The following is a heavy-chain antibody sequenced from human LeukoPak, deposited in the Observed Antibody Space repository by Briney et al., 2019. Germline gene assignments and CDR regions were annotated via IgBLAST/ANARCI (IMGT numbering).Heavy chain of an antibody. V-gene: IGHV3-30-3*02. Sequence: GRSLSLSCAASGFTFRNYTTHWVRQAPGKGLEWVAVLSSDGTNEYYADSVKGRFTISRHISKNTLYLQMNSLRTEDTAVYYCAKPLYVTTPMDGFDYWGQGTLVTVSS. CDR2: LSSDGTNE. J-gene: IGHJ4*02. D-gene: IGHD5-18*01. CDR1: GFTFRNYT. CDR3: AKPLYVTTPMDGFDY.